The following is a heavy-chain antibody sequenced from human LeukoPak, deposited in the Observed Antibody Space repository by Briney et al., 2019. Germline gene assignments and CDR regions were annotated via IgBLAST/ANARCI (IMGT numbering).Heavy chain of an antibody. Sequence: PSETLSLTCTVSGGSISNYYWSWILQPPGKGLEWIGYIYYTGSTNYNPSLTSRVNISVDTSKNQFSLNLTSVTAADTAVYYCARWGSIAVARFDYWGQGTLVTVSS. V-gene: IGHV4-59*01. J-gene: IGHJ4*02. D-gene: IGHD6-6*01. CDR1: GGSISNYY. CDR2: IYYTGST. CDR3: ARWGSIAVARFDY.